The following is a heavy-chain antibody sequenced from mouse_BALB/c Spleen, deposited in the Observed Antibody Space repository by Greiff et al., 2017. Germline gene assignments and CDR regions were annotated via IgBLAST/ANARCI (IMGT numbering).Heavy chain of an antibody. CDR2: ISSGSSTI. Sequence: EVQLVESGGGLVQPGGSRKLSCAASGFTFSSFGMHWVRQAPEKGLEWVAYISSGSSTIYYADTVKGRFTISRDNPKNTLFLQMTSLRSEDTAMYYCATRQTGDYYAMDYWGQGTSVTVSS. V-gene: IGHV5-17*02. D-gene: IGHD3-1*01. CDR3: ATRQTGDYYAMDY. J-gene: IGHJ4*01. CDR1: GFTFSSFG.